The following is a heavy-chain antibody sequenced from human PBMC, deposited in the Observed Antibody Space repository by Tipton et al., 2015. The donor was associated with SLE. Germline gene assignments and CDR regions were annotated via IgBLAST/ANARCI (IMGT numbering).Heavy chain of an antibody. CDR1: GGSISSYY. J-gene: IGHJ4*02. Sequence: TLSLTCTVSGGSISSYYWSWIRQPPGKGLEWIGYIYYSGSTYYNPSLKSRVTISVDTSKNQFSLKLSSVAAADTAVYYCARYPLTSGYTYVYYFDYWGQGTLVTVSS. CDR3: ARYPLTSGYTYVYYFDY. V-gene: IGHV4-59*01. D-gene: IGHD5-18*01. CDR2: IYYSGST.